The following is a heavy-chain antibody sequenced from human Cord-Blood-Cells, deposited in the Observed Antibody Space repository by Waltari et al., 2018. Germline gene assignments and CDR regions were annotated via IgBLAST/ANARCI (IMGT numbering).Heavy chain of an antibody. CDR3: ARDHQLVLPNFDY. V-gene: IGHV3-30-3*01. D-gene: IGHD6-6*01. Sequence: QVQLVESGGGVVQPGRSLRLSCAASGFTFSSYAMHWVRQAPGKGLEWVAIISYDVSKKYYADSVKGRFTISRDNSKNTLYLQMNSLRAEDTAVYYCARDHQLVLPNFDYWGQGTLVTVSS. CDR1: GFTFSSYA. J-gene: IGHJ4*02. CDR2: ISYDVSKK.